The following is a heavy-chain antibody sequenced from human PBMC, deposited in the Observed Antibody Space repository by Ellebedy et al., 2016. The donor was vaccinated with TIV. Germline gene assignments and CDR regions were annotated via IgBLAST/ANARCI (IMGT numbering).Heavy chain of an antibody. CDR2: IYYSGST. J-gene: IGHJ6*03. D-gene: IGHD5-18*01. Sequence: SETLSLTXTVSGGSISSGGYYWSWIRQHPGKGLEWIGYIYYSGSTYYNPSLKSRVTISVDTSKNQFSLKLSSVTAADTAVYYCARGYSYGFYYYYYMDVWGKGTTVTVSS. V-gene: IGHV4-31*03. CDR1: GGSISSGGYY. CDR3: ARGYSYGFYYYYYMDV.